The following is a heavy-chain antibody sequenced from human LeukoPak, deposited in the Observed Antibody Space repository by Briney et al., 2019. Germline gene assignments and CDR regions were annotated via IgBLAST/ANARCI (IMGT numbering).Heavy chain of an antibody. CDR2: IQTSGTT. J-gene: IGHJ4*02. D-gene: IGHD1-26*01. CDR1: GGXISTYY. Sequence: SETLSLTCSVSGGXISTYYCTWIRQPAGKGLEWIGRIQTSGTTNNNPSLKSRITMSVDTSKNQFSLKLSSVTAADTAVYYCARLGRNAFDYWGQGTLVTVSS. V-gene: IGHV4-4*07. CDR3: ARLGRNAFDY.